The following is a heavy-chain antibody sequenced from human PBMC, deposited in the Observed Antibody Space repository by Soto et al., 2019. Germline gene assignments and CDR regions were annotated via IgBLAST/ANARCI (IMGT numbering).Heavy chain of an antibody. CDR1: GFAVSSNY. J-gene: IGHJ6*02. CDR3: VRSRTGTTYGGMDV. D-gene: IGHD1-7*01. CDR2: IHSGGDT. V-gene: IGHV3-66*01. Sequence: EVPLVESGGDLVQPGGSLRLSCAASGFAVSSNYMTWVRQAPGKGLEWVSVIHSGGDTHYADSVRGRFTISRDNSKNTLYLQMNSLRAEDTAVYYCVRSRTGTTYGGMDVWGQGTTVTVSS.